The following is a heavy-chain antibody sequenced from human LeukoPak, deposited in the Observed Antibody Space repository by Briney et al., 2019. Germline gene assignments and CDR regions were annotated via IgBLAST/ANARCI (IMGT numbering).Heavy chain of an antibody. CDR1: GGSISGFY. CDR3: ARDRDSSGWFDY. D-gene: IGHD6-19*01. Sequence: SETLSLTCTVSGGSISGFYWGWIRQPPGKGLEWIGFVYYSGSANYNPSLKSRVTMSVDMSKNQFSLKLSSVTAADTAFYYCARDRDSSGWFDYWGQGALVTVSS. J-gene: IGHJ4*02. CDR2: VYYSGSA. V-gene: IGHV4-59*01.